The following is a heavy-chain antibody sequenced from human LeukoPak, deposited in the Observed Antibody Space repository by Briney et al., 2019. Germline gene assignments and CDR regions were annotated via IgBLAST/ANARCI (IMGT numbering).Heavy chain of an antibody. J-gene: IGHJ4*02. CDR2: MYNSGST. CDR1: GGSISSYY. D-gene: IGHD3-3*01. CDR3: ARGGSIFGVVFDY. Sequence: SETLSLTCTVSGGSISSYYRSWIRQPPGKGLEWMGYMYNSGSTNYNPSLKSRVTISVDTSKNQFSLKLSSVTAADTAVYYCARGGSIFGVVFDYWGQGTLVTVSS. V-gene: IGHV4-59*01.